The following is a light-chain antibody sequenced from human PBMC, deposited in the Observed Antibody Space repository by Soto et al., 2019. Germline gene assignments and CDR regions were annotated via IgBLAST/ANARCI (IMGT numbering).Light chain of an antibody. Sequence: IQLTHSPSFLSASVGDRVTITCRASESIRTWLAWYQHKPGKAPKFLIYDASSLESGVPSRFSGSGSGTEFTLSISNLQPDDFATYFCQQYTNYPRTFGQGTKVDI. CDR2: DAS. CDR1: ESIRTW. J-gene: IGKJ1*01. CDR3: QQYTNYPRT. V-gene: IGKV1-5*01.